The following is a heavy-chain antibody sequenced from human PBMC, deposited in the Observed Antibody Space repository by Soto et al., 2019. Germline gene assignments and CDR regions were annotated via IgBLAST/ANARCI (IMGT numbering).Heavy chain of an antibody. CDR3: ARASYYYDSSGLRFDAFDI. Sequence: SVKVSCKASGGTFSSYAISWVRQAPGQGLEWMGGIIPIFGTANYAQKFQGRVTITADESTSTAYMELSSLRSEDTAVYYCARASYYYDSSGLRFDAFDIWGQGTMVTVSS. CDR2: IIPIFGTA. J-gene: IGHJ3*02. CDR1: GGTFSSYA. V-gene: IGHV1-69*13. D-gene: IGHD3-22*01.